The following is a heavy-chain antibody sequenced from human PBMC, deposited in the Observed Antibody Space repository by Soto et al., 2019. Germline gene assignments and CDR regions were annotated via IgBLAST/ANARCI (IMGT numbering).Heavy chain of an antibody. J-gene: IGHJ4*02. CDR3: AKDIPLQGGIAAAGVDY. V-gene: IGHV3-23*01. CDR1: GFTFSSYA. Sequence: PGGSLRLSCAASGFTFSSYAMSWVRQAPGKGLEWVSAISGSGGSTYYADSVKGRFTISRDNSKNTLYLQMNSLRAEDTAVYYCAKDIPLQGGIAAAGVDYWGQGTLVTVSS. CDR2: ISGSGGST. D-gene: IGHD6-13*01.